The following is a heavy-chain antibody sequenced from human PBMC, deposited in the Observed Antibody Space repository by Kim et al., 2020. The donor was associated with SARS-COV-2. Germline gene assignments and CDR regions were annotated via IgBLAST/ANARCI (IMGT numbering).Heavy chain of an antibody. V-gene: IGHV4-34*01. CDR3: ARAQRGRSYYGMDV. Sequence: NPSPKSRVTISVDTSKNQFSLKLSSVTAADTAVYYCARAQRGRSYYGMDVWGQGTTVTVSS. J-gene: IGHJ6*02. D-gene: IGHD3-10*01.